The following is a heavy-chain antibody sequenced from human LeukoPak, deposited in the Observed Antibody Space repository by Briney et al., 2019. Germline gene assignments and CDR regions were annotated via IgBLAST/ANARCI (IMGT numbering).Heavy chain of an antibody. CDR1: GFTFSSYS. J-gene: IGHJ4*02. Sequence: GGSLRLSCAASGFTFSSYSMNWVRQAPGKGLEWVSSISSSSSYIYYADSVKGRFTISRDNVKNSLYLQMNSLRAEDTAVYYCASLKGSGPLGYWGQGTLVTVSS. CDR2: ISSSSSYI. V-gene: IGHV3-21*01. D-gene: IGHD2-15*01. CDR3: ASLKGSGPLGY.